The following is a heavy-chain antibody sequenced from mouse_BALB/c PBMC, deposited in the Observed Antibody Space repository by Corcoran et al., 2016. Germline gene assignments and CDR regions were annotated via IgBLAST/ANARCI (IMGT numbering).Heavy chain of an antibody. CDR2: INTYTGER. Sequence: QIQLVQSGPELKKPGETVKISCKASGYTFTNYGMNWVKQAPRKGLKWMGWINTYTGERTYADDFKRRFAFSLETSASTAYLQINNLKNEDTATYFCARAPLHYYAMDYWGQGTSVTVSS. D-gene: IGHD6-1*01. CDR3: ARAPLHYYAMDY. CDR1: GYTFTNYG. V-gene: IGHV9-3-1*01. J-gene: IGHJ4*01.